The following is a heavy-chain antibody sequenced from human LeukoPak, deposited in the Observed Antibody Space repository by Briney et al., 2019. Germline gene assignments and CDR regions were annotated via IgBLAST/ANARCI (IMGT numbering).Heavy chain of an antibody. Sequence: ASVKVSCKASGYSFINYAIHWVRQDSGQRLEWMGRINADDGDTKFSHKFQGRVAISRDTSARTAYMELSSLRSEDTAVYYCARTAPVRGTGTNYNMDVWGQGTTVTVSS. CDR1: GYSFINYA. D-gene: IGHD3-10*01. J-gene: IGHJ6*02. CDR2: INADDGDT. CDR3: ARTAPVRGTGTNYNMDV. V-gene: IGHV1-3*01.